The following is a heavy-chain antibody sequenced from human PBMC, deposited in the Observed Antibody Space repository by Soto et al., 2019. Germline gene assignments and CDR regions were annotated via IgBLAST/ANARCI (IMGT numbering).Heavy chain of an antibody. CDR2: ISSSSSTI. CDR3: ARGFGSVGRSGTDAFDI. J-gene: IGHJ3*02. V-gene: IGHV3-48*01. D-gene: IGHD2-15*01. Sequence: PGGSLRLSCAASGFTFSSYSMNWVRQAPGKGLEWVSYISSSSSTIYYADSVKGRFTISRDNAKNSLYLQMNSLRAEDTAVYYCARGFGSVGRSGTDAFDIWGQGTMVTVSS. CDR1: GFTFSSYS.